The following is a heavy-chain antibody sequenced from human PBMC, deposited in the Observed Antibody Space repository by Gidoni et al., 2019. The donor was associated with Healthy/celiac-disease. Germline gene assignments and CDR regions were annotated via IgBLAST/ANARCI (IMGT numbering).Heavy chain of an antibody. CDR1: GFTFSSYA. J-gene: IGHJ4*02. Sequence: QVQLVESGGGVVQPGRSLRLSCAASGFTFSSYAMHWVRQAAGKGLEWVAVISYDGSNKYYADSVKGRFTISRDNSKNTLYLQMNSLRAEDTAVYYCARDYDSSGYYDYWGQGTLVTVSS. CDR3: ARDYDSSGYYDY. CDR2: ISYDGSNK. D-gene: IGHD3-22*01. V-gene: IGHV3-30-3*01.